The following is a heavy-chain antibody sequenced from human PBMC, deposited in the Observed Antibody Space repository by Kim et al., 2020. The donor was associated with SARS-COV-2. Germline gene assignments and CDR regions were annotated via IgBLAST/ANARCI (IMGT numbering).Heavy chain of an antibody. D-gene: IGHD6-19*01. CDR3: ARATGGWSLFDP. J-gene: IGHJ5*02. Sequence: IKYSEKFHDRVPITMDTSASTVHMELNSLRSEDTAVYYCARATGGWSLFDPWGQGSLVTVSS. CDR2: I. V-gene: IGHV1-3*01.